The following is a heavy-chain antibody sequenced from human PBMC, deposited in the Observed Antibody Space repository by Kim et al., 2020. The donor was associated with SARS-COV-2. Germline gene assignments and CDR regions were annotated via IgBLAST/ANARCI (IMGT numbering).Heavy chain of an antibody. V-gene: IGHV1-8*01. CDR3: ARGPGEHQLVLSPSDYYYYMDV. Sequence: DSVKVSCKASGYTFTSFEINWVRQASGQGLEWMGWMNPKSGSTGYAEKFQGRVTLTWDTSTSTASMEVSGLKSEDTAVYYCARGPGEHQLVLSPSDYYYYMDVWGDGTSVTVSS. J-gene: IGHJ6*03. CDR2: MNPKSGST. CDR1: GYTFTSFE. D-gene: IGHD1-26*01.